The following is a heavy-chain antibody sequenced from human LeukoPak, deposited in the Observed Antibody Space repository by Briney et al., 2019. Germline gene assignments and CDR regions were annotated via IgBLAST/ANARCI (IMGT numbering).Heavy chain of an antibody. Sequence: PSETLSLTCTVSGGSISTYSWNWIRQSPGQGLEWIGYIKNNGGNYNNPSPMGRVTISLDTSKNQFSLKLTSVTAADTAVYYCARDAGGTWFDPWGQGTLVTVSS. CDR3: ARDAGGTWFDP. CDR2: IKNNGGN. J-gene: IGHJ5*02. CDR1: GGSISTYS. V-gene: IGHV4-59*01.